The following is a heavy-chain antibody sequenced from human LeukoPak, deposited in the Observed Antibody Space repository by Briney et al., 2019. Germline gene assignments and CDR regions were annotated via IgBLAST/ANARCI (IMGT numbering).Heavy chain of an antibody. D-gene: IGHD6-19*01. CDR3: ARKAVAGTYYYYYGMDV. J-gene: IGHJ6*02. V-gene: IGHV1-2*02. CDR2: INPNSGGT. CDR1: GYTFTGYY. Sequence: ASVKVSCKASGYTFTGYYMHWVRQAPGQGLEWMGWINPNSGGTNYAQKFQGRVTMTRDTSISTAYMELSRLRSDDTAVYYCARKAVAGTYYYYYGMDVWGQGTTVTVSS.